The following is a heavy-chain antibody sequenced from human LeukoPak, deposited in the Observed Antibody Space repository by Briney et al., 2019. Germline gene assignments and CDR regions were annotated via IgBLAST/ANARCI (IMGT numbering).Heavy chain of an antibody. Sequence: PGGSLRLSCAASGFTFSNYPMDWVRQAPGKGLEWVSAISTGGDRAYYADSVKGRFTISRDNSKNALFLQVNSLRAEDTAVYYCAKSGPYCGSTTCNYFDYWGQGTLVTVSS. CDR2: ISTGGDRA. D-gene: IGHD2-2*01. J-gene: IGHJ4*02. V-gene: IGHV3-23*01. CDR1: GFTFSNYP. CDR3: AKSGPYCGSTTCNYFDY.